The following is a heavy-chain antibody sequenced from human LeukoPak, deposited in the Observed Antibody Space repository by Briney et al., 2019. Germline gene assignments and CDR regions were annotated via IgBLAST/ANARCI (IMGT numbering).Heavy chain of an antibody. V-gene: IGHV1-18*01. D-gene: IGHD3-10*01. CDR2: ISAYNGNT. Sequence: GASVKVSCKASGYTFTSYGISWGRQAPGQGLEWLGWISAYNGNTNYAQKLQGRVTVTTDTSTSTAYMELSRLRSDDTAVYYCALGVEWFGEFDYWGQGTLVTVSS. CDR3: ALGVEWFGEFDY. J-gene: IGHJ4*02. CDR1: GYTFTSYG.